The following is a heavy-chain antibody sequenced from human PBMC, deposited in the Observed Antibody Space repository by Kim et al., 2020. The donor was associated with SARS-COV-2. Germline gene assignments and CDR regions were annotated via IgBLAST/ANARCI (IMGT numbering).Heavy chain of an antibody. CDR2: T. J-gene: IGHJ4*02. Sequence: TNYAQKFQERVTITRGMSTSTAYMELSSLRSEDTAVYYCAADQGISPFDYWGQGTLVTVSS. CDR3: AADQGISPFDY. D-gene: IGHD6-13*01. V-gene: IGHV1-58*01.